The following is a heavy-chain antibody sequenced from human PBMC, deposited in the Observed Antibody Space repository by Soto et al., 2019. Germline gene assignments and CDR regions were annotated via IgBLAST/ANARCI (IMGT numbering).Heavy chain of an antibody. CDR1: GGSISSSSYY. D-gene: IGHD3-10*01. CDR2: SYYSGST. J-gene: IGHJ4*02. CDR3: ARHNYGSGSTYFDY. V-gene: IGHV4-39*01. Sequence: ETLSLTCTVSGGSISSSSYYWWWLRPPPGKGLEWIGSSYYSGSTYYNPSLKSRVTISVDTSKNQFSLKLNSMTAADTAVYYCARHNYGSGSTYFDYWGQGTLVTVS.